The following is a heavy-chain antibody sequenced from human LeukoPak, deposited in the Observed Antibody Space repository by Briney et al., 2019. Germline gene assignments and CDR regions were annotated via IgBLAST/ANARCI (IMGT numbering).Heavy chain of an antibody. CDR3: ARILWLASPSYYYYYYMDV. Sequence: GGSLRLSCAASGFTFSSYAMHWVRQAPGKGLEWVAVISYDGSNKYYVDSVKGRFTISRDNSKNTLYLQMNSLRAEDTAVYYCARILWLASPSYYYYYYMDVWGKGTTVTVSS. CDR2: ISYDGSNK. D-gene: IGHD6-19*01. V-gene: IGHV3-30-3*01. J-gene: IGHJ6*03. CDR1: GFTFSSYA.